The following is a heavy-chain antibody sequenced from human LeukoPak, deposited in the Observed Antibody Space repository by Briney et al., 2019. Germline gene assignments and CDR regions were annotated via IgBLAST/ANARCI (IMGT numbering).Heavy chain of an antibody. V-gene: IGHV3-30*04. J-gene: IGHJ6*01. D-gene: IGHD2-15*01. CDR1: GFIFSNYA. CDR3: ARDRDRDIIGDGMDV. Sequence: PGGSLRLSCAASGFIFSNYAMYWVRQAPVKGPEWVAVISYDGDDKRNADSVNGRFTISRDNSKNTLYLQMNSLRPEDTAVYYCARDRDRDIIGDGMDVWGKGTTVTVSS. CDR2: ISYDGDDK.